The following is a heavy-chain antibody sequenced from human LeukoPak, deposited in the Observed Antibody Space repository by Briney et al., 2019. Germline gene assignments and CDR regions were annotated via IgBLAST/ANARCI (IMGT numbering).Heavy chain of an antibody. CDR1: VYTFTGYY. CDR3: ARGYGRVGYYYMDV. Sequence: ASVKLSCNSSVYTFTGYYMHWVRHAPGQGLEWMGWVNPNSGGTNYAQEFQGRVTMTRDTSISTAYMELSRLRSDDTAVYYCARGYGRVGYYYMDVWGKGTTVTVSS. V-gene: IGHV1-2*02. D-gene: IGHD1-14*01. J-gene: IGHJ6*03. CDR2: VNPNSGGT.